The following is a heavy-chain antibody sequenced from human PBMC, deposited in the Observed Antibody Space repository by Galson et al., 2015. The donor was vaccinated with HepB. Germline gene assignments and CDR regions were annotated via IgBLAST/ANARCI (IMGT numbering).Heavy chain of an antibody. CDR1: GFTFSSTW. Sequence: SLRLSCAASGFTFSSTWMSWVRQAPGKGLEWVANIKQDGSEKYYVGSVKGRFTISRDNAKNSLYLQMNSLRAEDTAVYYCARWGSSSGYSFDYWGQGALVTVSS. J-gene: IGHJ4*02. V-gene: IGHV3-7*01. CDR3: ARWGSSSGYSFDY. CDR2: IKQDGSEK. D-gene: IGHD6-13*01.